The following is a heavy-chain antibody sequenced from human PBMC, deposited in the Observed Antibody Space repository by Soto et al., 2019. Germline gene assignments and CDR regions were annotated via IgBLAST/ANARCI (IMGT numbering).Heavy chain of an antibody. J-gene: IGHJ4*02. CDR2: ISSSSSYI. Sequence: EVQLVESGGGLVKPGGSLRISCAASGFTFSSYSMNWVRQAPGKGLEWVSSISSSSSYIYYADSVKGRFTISRDNAKNSLYLQMNSLRAEDTAVYYCARLTSNDSSGYYCYWGQGTLVTVSS. CDR1: GFTFSSYS. CDR3: ARLTSNDSSGYYCY. V-gene: IGHV3-21*01. D-gene: IGHD3-22*01.